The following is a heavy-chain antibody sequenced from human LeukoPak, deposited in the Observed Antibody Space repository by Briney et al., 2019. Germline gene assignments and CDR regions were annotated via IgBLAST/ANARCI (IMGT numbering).Heavy chain of an antibody. CDR2: ISGRGDIT. CDR1: EFAFSSHA. J-gene: IGHJ4*02. Sequence: GGSLRLSCAASEFAFSSHAMSWVRQAPGKGLEWVSGISGRGDITVYADSVKGRFTISRDNSKNTLYLQMNSLRAEDTAVYYCVYDSSGYYTFDYWGQGTLVTVSS. D-gene: IGHD3-22*01. V-gene: IGHV3-23*01. CDR3: VYDSSGYYTFDY.